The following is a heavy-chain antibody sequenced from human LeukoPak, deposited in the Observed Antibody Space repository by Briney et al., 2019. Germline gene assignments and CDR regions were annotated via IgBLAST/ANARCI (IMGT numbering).Heavy chain of an antibody. D-gene: IGHD3-22*01. CDR2: INHSGST. Sequence: SETLSLTCTVSGGSISSYYWSWIRQPPGKGLEWIGEINHSGSTNYNPSLKSRVTISADTSKNQFSLKLSSVTAADTAIYYCARYYYDSSGSFDYWGQGTLVTVSS. CDR3: ARYYYDSSGSFDY. CDR1: GGSISSYY. V-gene: IGHV4-34*01. J-gene: IGHJ4*02.